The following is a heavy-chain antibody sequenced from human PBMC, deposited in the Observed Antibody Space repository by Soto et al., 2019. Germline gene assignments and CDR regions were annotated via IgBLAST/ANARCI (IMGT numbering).Heavy chain of an antibody. CDR3: ARGDNILTGYYSPVY. D-gene: IGHD3-9*01. Sequence: GSLRLSCAASGFTVSSNYMSWVRQAPGKGLEWVSVIYSGGSTYYADSVKGRFTISRDNSKNTLYLQMNSLRAEDTAVYYCARGDNILTGYYSPVYWGQGTLVTVSS. V-gene: IGHV3-66*01. CDR1: GFTVSSNY. J-gene: IGHJ4*02. CDR2: IYSGGST.